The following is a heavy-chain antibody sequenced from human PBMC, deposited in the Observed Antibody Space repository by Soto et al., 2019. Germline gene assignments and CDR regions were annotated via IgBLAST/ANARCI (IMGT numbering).Heavy chain of an antibody. V-gene: IGHV3-15*01. D-gene: IGHD3-3*01. J-gene: IGHJ4*02. CDR1: GFTFSNAW. CDR2: IKSKTDGGTT. Sequence: EVQLVESGGGLVKPGGSLRLSCAASGFTFSNAWMSWVRQAPGKGLEWVGRIKSKTDGGTTDYAAPVKGRFTISRDDSKNTVYLQMNSLKTEDTAVYYCTTDPPFLFLVDHPTPRGSEPGSYWGKGTLVTVSS. CDR3: TTDPPFLFLVDHPTPRGSEPGSY.